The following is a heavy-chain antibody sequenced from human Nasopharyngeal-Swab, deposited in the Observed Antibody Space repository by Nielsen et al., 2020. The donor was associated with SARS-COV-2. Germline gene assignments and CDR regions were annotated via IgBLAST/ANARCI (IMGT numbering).Heavy chain of an antibody. CDR3: ARDGLDYDFWSAYFMDV. J-gene: IGHJ6*02. Sequence: GGSLRLSCAASGFTFNNYNFNWVRQAPGKGLEWVSSISSSSSYIYYADSVKGRFTISRDNAKNSLYLQMNSLRAEDTAVYCCARDGLDYDFWSAYFMDVWGQGTTVTVSS. CDR2: ISSSSSYI. V-gene: IGHV3-21*01. D-gene: IGHD3-3*01. CDR1: GFTFNNYN.